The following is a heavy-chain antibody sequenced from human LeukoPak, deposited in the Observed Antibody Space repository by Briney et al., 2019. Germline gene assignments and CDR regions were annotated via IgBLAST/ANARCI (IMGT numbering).Heavy chain of an antibody. J-gene: IGHJ4*02. CDR2: ISGSGGST. CDR1: GFTFSSYA. Sequence: GGSLRLSCAASGFTFSSYAMSWVRQAPGKGLEWVSAISGSGGSTYYADSVKGRFTISRDNSKNTLYLQMNSLRAEDTAVYYCAKGVWYDSSGYYGYWGQGTLATVSS. D-gene: IGHD3-22*01. CDR3: AKGVWYDSSGYYGY. V-gene: IGHV3-23*01.